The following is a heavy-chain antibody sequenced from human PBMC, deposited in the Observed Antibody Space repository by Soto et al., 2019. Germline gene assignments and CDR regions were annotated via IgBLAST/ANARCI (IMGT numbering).Heavy chain of an antibody. CDR3: ARVDYDFWSGYPPDGMDV. J-gene: IGHJ6*02. D-gene: IGHD3-3*01. Sequence: PSDTLSLTCTVSGGSVSSGSYYGSWIRQPPGKGLEWIGYIYYSGSTNYNPSLKSRVTISVDTSKNQFSLKLSSVTAADTAVYYCARVDYDFWSGYPPDGMDVWGQGTTVTVSS. CDR2: IYYSGST. CDR1: GGSVSSGSYY. V-gene: IGHV4-61*01.